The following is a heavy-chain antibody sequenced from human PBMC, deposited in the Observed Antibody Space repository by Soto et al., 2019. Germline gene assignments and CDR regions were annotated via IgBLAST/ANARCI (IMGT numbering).Heavy chain of an antibody. J-gene: IGHJ6*02. CDR3: ARHGRLGCSGGSCYTAYYYGMDV. D-gene: IGHD2-15*01. Sequence: GESLKISCKGSGYSFTSYWIGWVRQMPGKGLEWMGIIYPGDSDTRYSPSFQGQVTISADKSISTAYLQWSSLKASDTAMYYCARHGRLGCSGGSCYTAYYYGMDVWGQGTTVTVSS. CDR1: GYSFTSYW. V-gene: IGHV5-51*01. CDR2: IYPGDSDT.